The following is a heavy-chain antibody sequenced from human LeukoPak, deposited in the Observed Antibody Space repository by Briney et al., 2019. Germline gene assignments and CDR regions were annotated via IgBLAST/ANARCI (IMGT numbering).Heavy chain of an antibody. V-gene: IGHV3-74*01. CDR1: GLTFSSYW. CDR2: IKSDGSTT. D-gene: IGHD6-6*01. J-gene: IGHJ6*02. Sequence: GGSLRLSCAASGLTFSSYWMNWVRQAPGKGLVWVSRIKSDGSTTNYADSVKGRFAISRDNAKNTLYLQMNSLRAEDTAVYYCARVGGLSTSSGYYYGMDVWGQGTTVTVSS. CDR3: ARVGGLSTSSGYYYGMDV.